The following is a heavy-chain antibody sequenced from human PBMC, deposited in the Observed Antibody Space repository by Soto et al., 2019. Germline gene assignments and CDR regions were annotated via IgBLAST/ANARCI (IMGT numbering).Heavy chain of an antibody. Sequence: SETLSLTCTVSGGSISGYYWSWIRQPPGKGLEWLGYIYYTGSTNYNPSLKSRLTISVDTSKNQFSLKLSSVTAADTAVYYCAKHVVFVSGRSSFDFWAQRILVTVSS. CDR2: IYYTGST. CDR3: AKHVVFVSGRSSFDF. D-gene: IGHD2-2*01. V-gene: IGHV4-59*08. J-gene: IGHJ4*02. CDR1: GGSISGYY.